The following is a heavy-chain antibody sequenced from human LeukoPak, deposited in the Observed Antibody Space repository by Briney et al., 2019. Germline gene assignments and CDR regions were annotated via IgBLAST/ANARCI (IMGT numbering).Heavy chain of an antibody. J-gene: IGHJ4*02. Sequence: GGSLRLSCAASGFTFSSYWMSWVRQAPGKGLERVANIKQDGSEKYYVDSVKGRFTISRDNAKNSLYLQMNSLRAEDTAVYYCATQRWVATTPLDYWGQGTLVTVSS. CDR2: IKQDGSEK. CDR3: ATQRWVATTPLDY. CDR1: GFTFSSYW. D-gene: IGHD5-12*01. V-gene: IGHV3-7*03.